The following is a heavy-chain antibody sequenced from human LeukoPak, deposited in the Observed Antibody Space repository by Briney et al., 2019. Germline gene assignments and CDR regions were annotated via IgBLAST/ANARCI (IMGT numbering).Heavy chain of an antibody. Sequence: GGSLRLSCAASGFTFSSYSMNWVRQAPGKGLGWVSYISSSSSSIYYADSVKGRFTISRDNAKNMLYLQMNSLRADDTAVYYCARDDTTSGYYEFGYWGQGTLVTVSS. V-gene: IGHV3-48*01. CDR3: ARDDTTSGYYEFGY. CDR2: ISSSSSSI. J-gene: IGHJ4*02. CDR1: GFTFSSYS. D-gene: IGHD5-12*01.